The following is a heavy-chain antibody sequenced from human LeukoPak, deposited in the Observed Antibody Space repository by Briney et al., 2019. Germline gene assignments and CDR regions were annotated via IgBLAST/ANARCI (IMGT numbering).Heavy chain of an antibody. CDR2: IYHTGNT. V-gene: IGHV4-30-2*01. D-gene: IGHD6-6*01. J-gene: IGHJ4*02. CDR1: GGSISSGGYS. CDR3: ARARESMATAGSYFDY. Sequence: PSETLSLTCAVSGGSISSGGYSWSWIRQPPGSGLEWIGYIYHTGNTNYNPSLKSRVTISVARSKNQFSLMLSSVTAADTAVYYCARARESMATAGSYFDYWGQGTLVTVSS.